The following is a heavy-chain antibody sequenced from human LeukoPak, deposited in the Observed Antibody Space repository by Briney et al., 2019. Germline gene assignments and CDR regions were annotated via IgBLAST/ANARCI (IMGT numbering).Heavy chain of an antibody. CDR1: GYTFTDYY. V-gene: IGHV1-2*02. CDR3: ARDRNTVGRLGAFDI. D-gene: IGHD1-26*01. Sequence: ASVKVSCKTSGYTFTDYYMHWVRQAPGQGLECIGWINPNSGATKYAQKFQGRVTLTRDTSISTAYMDLSRLRSDDTALYYCARDRNTVGRLGAFDIWGQGTMVTVSS. J-gene: IGHJ3*02. CDR2: INPNSGAT.